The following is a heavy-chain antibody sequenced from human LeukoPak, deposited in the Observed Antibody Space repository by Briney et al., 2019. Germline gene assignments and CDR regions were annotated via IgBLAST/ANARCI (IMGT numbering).Heavy chain of an antibody. CDR1: GFTFSSSG. CDR3: ARGVEPLAANTLAY. V-gene: IGHV3-NL1*01. Sequence: GGSLRLSCAASGFTFSSSGMHWVRQAPGKGLEWVSVLYSDGNTKYADPVQGRFTISRDNSKNTLYLEMNSLSPDDTAVYYCARGVEPLAANTLAYWGQGTLVTVSS. CDR2: LYSDGNT. D-gene: IGHD1-14*01. J-gene: IGHJ4*02.